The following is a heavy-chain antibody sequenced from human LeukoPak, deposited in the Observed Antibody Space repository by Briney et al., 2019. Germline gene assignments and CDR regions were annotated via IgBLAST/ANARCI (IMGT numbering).Heavy chain of an antibody. J-gene: IGHJ6*04. Sequence: GGSLRLSCAASGFTFSMYAMHWVRQAPGKGLEYVSAISSDGGSTYYANSVKGRFTISRDNSKNTLYRQMGSLRAEDMDVYYCVSYGMDVWGEGTTVTVFS. CDR2: ISSDGGST. CDR1: GFTFSMYA. CDR3: VSYGMDV. V-gene: IGHV3-64*01.